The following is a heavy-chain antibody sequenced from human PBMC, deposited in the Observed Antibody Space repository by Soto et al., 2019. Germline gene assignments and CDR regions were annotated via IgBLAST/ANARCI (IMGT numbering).Heavy chain of an antibody. CDR3: AKDRSLNGGDSNGYFDY. CDR2: ISHGGVKT. D-gene: IGHD2-21*02. CDR1: GLTFSSXA. J-gene: IGHJ4*02. V-gene: IGHV3-23*01. Sequence: LXLXCAASGLTFSSXAMSWVLHAPGKWLEWFSVISHGGVKTYYAGSLKGRFSICGDNADNTLYLQMNSLRADDTAVYYCAKDRSLNGGDSNGYFDYWGRGTLVTVSS.